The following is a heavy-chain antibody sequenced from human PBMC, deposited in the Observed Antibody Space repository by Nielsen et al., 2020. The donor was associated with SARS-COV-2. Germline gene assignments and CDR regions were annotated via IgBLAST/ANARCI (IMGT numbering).Heavy chain of an antibody. CDR2: IYYSGST. Sequence: SETLSLTCTVSGGSVSSGSYYWSWIRQHPGKGLEWIGYIYYSGSTYYNPSLKSRVTISVDTSKNQFSLKLSSVTAAETAVYYCARDANGDYVDYWGQGTLVTVSS. CDR3: ARDANGDYVDY. CDR1: GGSVSSGSYY. V-gene: IGHV4-31*03. J-gene: IGHJ4*02. D-gene: IGHD4-17*01.